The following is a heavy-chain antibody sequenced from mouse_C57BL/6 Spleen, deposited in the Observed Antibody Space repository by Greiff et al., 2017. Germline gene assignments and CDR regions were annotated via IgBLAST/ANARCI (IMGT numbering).Heavy chain of an antibody. CDR2: SYPGNSDT. D-gene: IGHD2-4*01. J-gene: IGHJ1*03. CDR3: TRIYYDYGWYFDV. Sequence: VQLQQSGTVLARPGASVKMSCKTSGYTFTSYWMHWVKQRPGQGLEWIGASYPGNSDTSYNQTFKGKAKLTAVTSASTAYMELSSLTNEDSAVYYCTRIYYDYGWYFDVWGTGTTVTVSS. CDR1: GYTFTSYW. V-gene: IGHV1-5*01.